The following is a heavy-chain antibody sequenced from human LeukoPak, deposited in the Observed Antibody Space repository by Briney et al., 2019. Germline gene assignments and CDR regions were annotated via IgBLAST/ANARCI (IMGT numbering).Heavy chain of an antibody. CDR1: GGSISSYY. J-gene: IGHJ3*02. D-gene: IGHD3-16*02. V-gene: IGHV4-59*01. CDR3: ARENFDYVWGSYPPDAFDI. Sequence: PSETLSLTCTVAGGSISSYYWSWIRQPPGKGLEWIGYIYYSGSTNYNPSLKSRVTISVDTSKNQFSLKLSSVTASDTAVYYCARENFDYVWGSYPPDAFDIWGQGKMGTGS. CDR2: IYYSGST.